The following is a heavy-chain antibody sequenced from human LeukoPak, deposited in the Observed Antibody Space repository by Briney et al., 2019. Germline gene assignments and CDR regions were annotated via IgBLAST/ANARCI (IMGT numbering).Heavy chain of an antibody. CDR1: GFKFSDHY. CDR2: ISGSGGST. CDR3: AKDLGVAEDY. V-gene: IGHV3-23*01. D-gene: IGHD2-15*01. J-gene: IGHJ4*02. Sequence: GGSLRLSCAASGFKFSDHYIDWVRQAPGKGLEWVSAISGSGGSTYYADSVKGRYTISRDNSKNTLYLQMNSLRAEDTAVYYCAKDLGVAEDYWGQGTLVTVSS.